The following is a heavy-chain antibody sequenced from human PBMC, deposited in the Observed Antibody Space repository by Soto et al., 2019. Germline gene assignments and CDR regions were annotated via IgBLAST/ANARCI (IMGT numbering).Heavy chain of an antibody. CDR2: IKSKVDSATT. CDR3: TTDDPINRN. CDR1: GFTFSNAW. Sequence: KRGGSLRLSCAASGFTFSNAWMSWVRQAPGKGLEWVGRIKSKVDSATTDYAAPVKGRFSISRGDSRNTLYLQMNSLKIEDTAVYYCTTDDPINRNWGQGTLVTVSS. J-gene: IGHJ4*02. V-gene: IGHV3-15*01.